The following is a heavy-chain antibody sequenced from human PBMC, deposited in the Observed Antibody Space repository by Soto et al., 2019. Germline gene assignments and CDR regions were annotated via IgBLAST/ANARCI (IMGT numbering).Heavy chain of an antibody. CDR3: ARDLPAHASVHGSYRRFDY. V-gene: IGHV1-18*01. J-gene: IGHJ4*02. CDR1: GYTFTSYG. Sequence: SLVKVSCKAAGYTFTSYGISWVRQAPGQGLEWMGWISAYNGNTNYAQKLQGRVTMTTDTSTSTAYMELRSLRSDDTAVYYCARDLPAHASVHGSYRRFDYWGQGTLVPVSS. CDR2: ISAYNGNT. D-gene: IGHD3-16*02.